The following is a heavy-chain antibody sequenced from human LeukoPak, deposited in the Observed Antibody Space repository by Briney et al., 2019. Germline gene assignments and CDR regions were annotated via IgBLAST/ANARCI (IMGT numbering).Heavy chain of an antibody. J-gene: IGHJ6*02. CDR2: ISYDGSNK. Sequence: GGSLRLSCAASGFTFSSYAMSWVRQAPGKGLEWVAVISYDGSNKYYADSVKGRFTISRDNSKNTLYLQMNSLRAEDTAVYYCARDPNLVVVAAGLYYGMDVWGQGTTVTVSS. CDR3: ARDPNLVVVAAGLYYGMDV. V-gene: IGHV3-30-3*01. D-gene: IGHD2-15*01. CDR1: GFTFSSYA.